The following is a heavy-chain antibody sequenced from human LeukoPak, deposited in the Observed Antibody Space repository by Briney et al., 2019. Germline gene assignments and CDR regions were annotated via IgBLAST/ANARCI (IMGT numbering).Heavy chain of an antibody. V-gene: IGHV3-30-3*01. Sequence: GGSLRLSCAASGFTFSSYAMHWVRQAPGKGLEWVAVISYDGSNKYYADSVKGRFTISRDNSKNTLYLQMNSLRAEDTAVYYCGRDGRDLEWLSYYFDYWGQGPLVPVSS. J-gene: IGHJ4*02. CDR3: GRDGRDLEWLSYYFDY. CDR2: ISYDGSNK. CDR1: GFTFSSYA. D-gene: IGHD3-3*01.